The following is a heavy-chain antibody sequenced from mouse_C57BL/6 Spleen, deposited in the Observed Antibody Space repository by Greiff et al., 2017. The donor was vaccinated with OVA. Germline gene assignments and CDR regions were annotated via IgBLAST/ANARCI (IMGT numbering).Heavy chain of an antibody. Sequence: VQLQQPGTELVKPGASVKLSCKASGYTFTSSWMHWVKQRPGQGLEWIGNINPSNGGTNYNEKFKSKATLTVDKSSSTAYLQLSSLTSEDSAVYYCARERLRWYFDVWGTGTTVTVSS. CDR3: ARERLRWYFDV. V-gene: IGHV1-53*01. CDR1: GYTFTSSW. CDR2: INPSNGGT. J-gene: IGHJ1*03. D-gene: IGHD2-4*01.